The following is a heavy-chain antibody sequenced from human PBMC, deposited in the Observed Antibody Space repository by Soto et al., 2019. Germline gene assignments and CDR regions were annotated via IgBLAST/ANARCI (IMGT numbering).Heavy chain of an antibody. CDR3: ARLSRGYSSSWHYYYYGMDV. D-gene: IGHD6-13*01. CDR2: IYPGDSDT. Sequence: GESLKISCKGSGYSFTSYWIGWVRQMPGKGLEWMGIIYPGDSDTRYSPSFQGQVTISADKSISTAYLRWSSLKASDTAMYYCARLSRGYSSSWHYYYYGMDVWGQGTTVTVSS. CDR1: GYSFTSYW. V-gene: IGHV5-51*01. J-gene: IGHJ6*02.